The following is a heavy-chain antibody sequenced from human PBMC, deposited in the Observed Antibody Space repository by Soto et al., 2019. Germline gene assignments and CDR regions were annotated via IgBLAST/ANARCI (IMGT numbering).Heavy chain of an antibody. CDR2: IYNSGST. CDR3: ASPYDDYSDYAFDY. J-gene: IGHJ4*02. V-gene: IGHV4-59*08. D-gene: IGHD4-17*01. Sequence: SETLSLTCTVSGGSIGRSYWSWIRQPPGKGLEWIGYIYNSGSTNYNPSLKSRVTISVDTSRNQVSLKVSSVTAADPAVYYFASPYDDYSDYAFDYWGQGTLVTVSS. CDR1: GGSIGRSY.